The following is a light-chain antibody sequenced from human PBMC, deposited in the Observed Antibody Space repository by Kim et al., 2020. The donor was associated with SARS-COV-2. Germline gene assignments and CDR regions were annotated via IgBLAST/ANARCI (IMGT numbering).Light chain of an antibody. CDR1: QDIGNY. CDR2: GAS. CDR3: QKYNSAPLFT. Sequence: SVGDRVTITCRASQDIGNYLAWYQQRPGKVPQLLMYGASTLQSGVPSRFSGGGSGTDFTLTISNLQPEDVATYYCQKYNSAPLFTFGPGTKVDIK. J-gene: IGKJ3*01. V-gene: IGKV1-27*01.